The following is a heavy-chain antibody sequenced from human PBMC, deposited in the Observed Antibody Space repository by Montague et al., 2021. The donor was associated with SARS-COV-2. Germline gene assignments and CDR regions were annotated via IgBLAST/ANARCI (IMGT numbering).Heavy chain of an antibody. CDR3: ALAVAGRGGYDY. Sequence: CAISGDSVSSNSAAWNWIRQSPSIVLEWLGRTYYRSKWYYEYAVSLKSRITIDPDTSKNQFSLQVKSMTPEDTAVYYCALAVAGRGGYDYWGQGTLVTVSS. V-gene: IGHV6-1*01. CDR1: GDSVSSNSAA. D-gene: IGHD6-19*01. CDR2: TYYRSKWYY. J-gene: IGHJ4*02.